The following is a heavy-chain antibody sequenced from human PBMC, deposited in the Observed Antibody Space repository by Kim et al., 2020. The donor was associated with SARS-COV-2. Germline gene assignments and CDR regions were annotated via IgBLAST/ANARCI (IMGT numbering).Heavy chain of an antibody. CDR2: ISSSRSYK. J-gene: IGHJ4*01. V-gene: IGHV3-21*01. CDR3: STIMVASVADTFDY. D-gene: IGHD5-12*01. Sequence: GGSLRLSCAASGFTFSSYSMNWVRQAPGKGLEWVSSISSSRSYKYYVDSVKGRFTISRDNAENSLYLQMNSLRAEDTAVYYCSTIMVASVADTFDYWGQGTLVPLSS. CDR1: GFTFSSYS.